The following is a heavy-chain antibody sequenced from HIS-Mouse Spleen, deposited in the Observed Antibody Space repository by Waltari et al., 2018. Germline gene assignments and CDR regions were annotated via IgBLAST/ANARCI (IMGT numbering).Heavy chain of an antibody. CDR3: AREIPYSSSWYDWYFDL. J-gene: IGHJ2*01. Sequence: QLQLQESGPGLVKPSETLSLTCTVSGGPISRSSYYWGWIRQPPGKGLEWIGSIYYSGNTYYNPSLKSRVTISVDTSKNQFSLKLSSVTAADTAVYYCAREIPYSSSWYDWYFDLWGRGTLVTVSS. CDR2: IYYSGNT. D-gene: IGHD6-13*01. CDR1: GGPISRSSYY. V-gene: IGHV4-39*07.